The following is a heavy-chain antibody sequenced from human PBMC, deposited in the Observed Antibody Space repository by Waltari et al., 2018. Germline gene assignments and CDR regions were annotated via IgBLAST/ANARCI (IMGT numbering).Heavy chain of an antibody. CDR2: INQDGSEK. CDR1: GFGFCTKW. Sequence: EVQLVESGGGSVPVGGSLRLCCVASGFGFCTKWMRWVRQVPWKGLEWLANINQDGSEKYSVDSVKGRFTISRDNAKNSLFLQMNSLRAEDTAVYYCAKYDFWTGYSFDCWGQGTLVTVSS. J-gene: IGHJ4*02. V-gene: IGHV3-7*01. CDR3: AKYDFWTGYSFDC. D-gene: IGHD3-3*01.